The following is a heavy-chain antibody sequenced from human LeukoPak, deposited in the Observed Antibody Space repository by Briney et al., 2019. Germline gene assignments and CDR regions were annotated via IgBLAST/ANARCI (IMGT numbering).Heavy chain of an antibody. Sequence: PGGSLRLSCAASGFTFSSYGMHWVRQAPGKGLEWVTFIRFDGSYKSHADSVKGRFTISRDNSKNTLYLQMNSLRAEDTAVYYCARGARRSPYSSSWYHVHFPYYYYYMDVWGKGTTVTVSS. D-gene: IGHD6-13*01. V-gene: IGHV3-30*02. CDR3: ARGARRSPYSSSWYHVHFPYYYYYMDV. CDR2: IRFDGSYK. CDR1: GFTFSSYG. J-gene: IGHJ6*03.